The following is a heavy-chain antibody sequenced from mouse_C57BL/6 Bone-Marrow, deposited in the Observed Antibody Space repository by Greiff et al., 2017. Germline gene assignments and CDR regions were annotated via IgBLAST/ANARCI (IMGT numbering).Heavy chain of an antibody. D-gene: IGHD1-1*01. Sequence: EVKLMESGGGLVKPGGSLKLSCAASGFTFSDYGMHWVRQAPEKGLEWVAYISSGSSTIYSADTGKGRFTISRDNAKNTLFLQMTSLRSEDTAMYYCARETTFITTVVAPFAYWGQGTLVTVSA. CDR1: GFTFSDYG. CDR2: ISSGSSTI. J-gene: IGHJ3*01. CDR3: ARETTFITTVVAPFAY. V-gene: IGHV5-17*01.